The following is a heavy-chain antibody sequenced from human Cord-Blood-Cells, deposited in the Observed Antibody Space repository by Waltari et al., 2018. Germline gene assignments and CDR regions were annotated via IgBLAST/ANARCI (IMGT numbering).Heavy chain of an antibody. J-gene: IGHJ6*02. CDR2: IWYDGSKK. CDR3: ARGGSYYYYGMDV. CDR1: GFTFSSYG. D-gene: IGHD1-26*01. Sequence: QVQLVESGGGVVQPGRSLRLSCAASGFTFSSYGMHWVRQAPGKGLEWVAVIWYDGSKKYYADSGKGRFTISRDNSKNTLYLQMNSLRAEDTAVYYCARGGSYYYYGMDVWGQGTTVTVSS. V-gene: IGHV3-33*01.